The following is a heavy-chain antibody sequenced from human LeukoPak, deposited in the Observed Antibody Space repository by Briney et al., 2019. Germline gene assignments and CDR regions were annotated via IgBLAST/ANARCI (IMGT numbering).Heavy chain of an antibody. CDR3: ASPRDTHSGSFLFDY. CDR2: IYYSGST. J-gene: IGHJ4*02. V-gene: IGHV4-59*01. D-gene: IGHD1-26*01. Sequence: SETLSLTCTVSGGSISSYYWSWIRQPPGKGLEWIGNIYYSGSTNYNPSLKSRVTISVDTSKNQFSLKLSSVTAADTAVYYCASPRDTHSGSFLFDYWGQGTLVTVSS. CDR1: GGSISSYY.